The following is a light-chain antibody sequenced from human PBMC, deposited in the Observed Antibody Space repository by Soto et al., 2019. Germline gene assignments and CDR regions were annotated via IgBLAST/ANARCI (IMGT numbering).Light chain of an antibody. V-gene: IGKV1-12*01. CDR2: AAS. CDR1: QDLDRW. CDR3: KQSRSFPLT. Sequence: DIQMTQSLSSLSASVGDRVTITCRASQDLDRWLAWYQQKPGEAPKVLIFAASSLQSGLPSRFSGGGSGTDFSLTISSLQPEDFATYYCKQSRSFPLTFGGGTKVDIK. J-gene: IGKJ4*01.